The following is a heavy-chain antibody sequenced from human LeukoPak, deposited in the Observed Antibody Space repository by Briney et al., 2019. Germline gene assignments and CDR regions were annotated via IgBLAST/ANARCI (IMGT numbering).Heavy chain of an antibody. V-gene: IGHV4-59*01. CDR2: VYYSGNT. D-gene: IGHD1-26*01. CDR1: GHSISTYY. CDR3: ARVGSGNFDS. Sequence: SETLSLTXTVSGHSISTYYWSWIRQPPGKGLEWIGYVYYSGNTNLNPSLKSRVTLSIDASKNQFSLKLSSVTAADTAVYYCARVGSGNFDSWGQGTLVTVSS. J-gene: IGHJ4*02.